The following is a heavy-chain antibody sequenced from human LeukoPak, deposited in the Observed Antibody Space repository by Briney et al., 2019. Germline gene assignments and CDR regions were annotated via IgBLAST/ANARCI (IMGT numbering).Heavy chain of an antibody. J-gene: IGHJ4*02. D-gene: IGHD5-18*01. CDR1: GFTFSSYG. V-gene: IGHV3-30*03. CDR3: ARDLHVDTALGY. CDR2: ISYDGSNK. Sequence: GGSLRLSCAASGFTFSSYGMHWVRQAPGKGLEWVAVISYDGSNKYYADSVKGRFTISRDNSKNTLYLQMNSLRAEDTAVYYCARDLHVDTALGYWGQGTLVTVSS.